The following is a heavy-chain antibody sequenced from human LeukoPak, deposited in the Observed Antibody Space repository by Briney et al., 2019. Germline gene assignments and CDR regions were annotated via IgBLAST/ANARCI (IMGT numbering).Heavy chain of an antibody. D-gene: IGHD2-2*01. CDR1: GYTFTSYY. CDR3: ARGGIVVVPAAHWFDP. V-gene: IGHV1-18*04. Sequence: ASVKVSCKASGYTFTSYYMHWVRQAPGQGLEWMGWISAYNGNTNYAQKLQGRVTMTTDTSTSTAYMGLRSLRSDDTAVYYCARGGIVVVPAAHWFDPWGQGTLVTVSS. J-gene: IGHJ5*02. CDR2: ISAYNGNT.